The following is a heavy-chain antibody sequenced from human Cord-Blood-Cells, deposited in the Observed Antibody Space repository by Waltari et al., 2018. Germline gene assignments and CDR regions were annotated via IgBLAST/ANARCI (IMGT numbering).Heavy chain of an antibody. V-gene: IGHV6-1*01. CDR1: GDSVSSNSAA. CDR3: ARGYSSSLHYYYYYGMDV. D-gene: IGHD6-13*01. Sequence: QVQLQQSGPGLVKPSQTLSLTCAISGDSVSSNSAAWNWIRQSPSRGLEWLGRTYYRSKGYNDYAVSVKSRITINPDTSKNQFSLQLNSVTPEDTAVYYCARGYSSSLHYYYYYGMDVWGQGTTVTVSS. CDR2: TYYRSKGYN. J-gene: IGHJ6*02.